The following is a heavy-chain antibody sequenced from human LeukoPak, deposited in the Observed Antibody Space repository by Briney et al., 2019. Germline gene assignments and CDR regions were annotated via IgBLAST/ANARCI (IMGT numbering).Heavy chain of an antibody. J-gene: IGHJ4*02. V-gene: IGHV4-34*01. D-gene: IGHD6-6*01. Sequence: SETLSLTCAVYGGSFSGYYWSWIRQPPGKGLEWIGEINHSGSTNYNPSPKSRVTISVDTSKNQFSLKLSSVTAADTAVYYCARGQPQLARENDYWGQGTLVTVSS. CDR2: INHSGST. CDR3: ARGQPQLARENDY. CDR1: GGSFSGYY.